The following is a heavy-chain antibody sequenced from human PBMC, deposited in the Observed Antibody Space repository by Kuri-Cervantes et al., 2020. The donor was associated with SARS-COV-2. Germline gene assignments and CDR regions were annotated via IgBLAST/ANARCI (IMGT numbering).Heavy chain of an antibody. J-gene: IGHJ5*02. CDR2: INHSGST. CDR3: ARAKMGFLEWDNWFDP. V-gene: IGHV4-38-2*01. CDR1: GYSISSGYY. Sequence: SETLSLTCAVSGYSISSGYYWGWIRQPPGKGLEWIGEINHSGSTNYNPSLKSRVTISVDTSKNQFSLKLSSVTAADTAVYYCARAKMGFLEWDNWFDPWGQGTLVTVSS. D-gene: IGHD3-3*01.